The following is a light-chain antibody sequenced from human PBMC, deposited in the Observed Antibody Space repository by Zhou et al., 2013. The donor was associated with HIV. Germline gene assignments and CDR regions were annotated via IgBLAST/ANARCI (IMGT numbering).Light chain of an antibody. CDR2: AAS. J-gene: IGKJ1*01. Sequence: IQLTQSPSSLSASVGDRVTITCRASQDINTFLAWYQQKPGTAPKLLIYAASTLQSGVPPRFSGSGSGTDFTLTINSLQPEDFATYYCQQYYSYPSTFGQGTDLEIK. CDR1: QDINTF. CDR3: QQYYSYPST. V-gene: IGKV1-9*01.